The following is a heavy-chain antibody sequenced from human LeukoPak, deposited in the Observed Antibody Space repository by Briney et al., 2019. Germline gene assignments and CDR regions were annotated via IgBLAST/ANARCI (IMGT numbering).Heavy chain of an antibody. J-gene: IGHJ4*02. Sequence: SVKVSCKASGGTFSSYAISWVRQAPGQGLEWMGRIIPIFGTANYAQKFQGRVTITTDESTSTAYMELSSLRSEDTAVYYCARGGKPYYDFWSGYLEYWGQGTLVTVSS. V-gene: IGHV1-69*05. D-gene: IGHD3-3*01. CDR2: IIPIFGTA. CDR3: ARGGKPYYDFWSGYLEY. CDR1: GGTFSSYA.